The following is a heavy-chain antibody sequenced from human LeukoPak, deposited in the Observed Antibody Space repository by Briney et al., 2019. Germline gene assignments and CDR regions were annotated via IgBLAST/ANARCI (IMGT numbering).Heavy chain of an antibody. V-gene: IGHV1-18*01. Sequence: ASVKVSCKASGYTFTSYGISWVRQAPGQGLEWMGWISAYNGNTNYAQKLQGRVTMTTDTSTSTAYMELRSLRSDDTAVYYCARSSHYYDSSGYYPRKPYYYGMDVWGQGTTVTVSS. J-gene: IGHJ6*02. CDR3: ARSSHYYDSSGYYPRKPYYYGMDV. D-gene: IGHD3-22*01. CDR1: GYTFTSYG. CDR2: ISAYNGNT.